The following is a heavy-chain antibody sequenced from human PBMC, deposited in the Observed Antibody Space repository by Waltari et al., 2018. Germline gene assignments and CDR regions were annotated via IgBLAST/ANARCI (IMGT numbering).Heavy chain of an antibody. CDR3: ARIAAAAPRVYYYYYGMDV. CDR2: ISSSGSTR. J-gene: IGHJ6*02. D-gene: IGHD6-13*01. V-gene: IGHV3-11*04. Sequence: QVQLVESGGGLVQPGGSLRLSCAASGFTFRDYYMSWIRQAPGQRLEWVAYISSSGSTRDYADAVKGRFTISRDNAKNSLYLQMNSLRAEDTAVYYCARIAAAAPRVYYYYYGMDVWGQGTTVTVSS. CDR1: GFTFRDYY.